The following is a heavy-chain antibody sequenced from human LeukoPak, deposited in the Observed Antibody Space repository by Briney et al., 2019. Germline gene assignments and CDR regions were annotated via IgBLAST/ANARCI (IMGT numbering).Heavy chain of an antibody. CDR1: GGTFSSYA. Sequence: ASVKVSCKASGGTFSSYAISWVRQAPGQGLEWMGRIIPILGIANYAQKFQGRVTITADKSTSTAYMELSSLRSEDTAVYYCARDLVSFSSGYYYYYYGMDVWGQGTTVTVSS. D-gene: IGHD3-22*01. CDR2: IIPILGIA. J-gene: IGHJ6*02. CDR3: ARDLVSFSSGYYYYYYGMDV. V-gene: IGHV1-69*04.